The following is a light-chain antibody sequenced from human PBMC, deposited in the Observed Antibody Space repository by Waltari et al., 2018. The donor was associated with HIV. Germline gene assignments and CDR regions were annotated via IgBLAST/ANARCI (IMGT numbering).Light chain of an antibody. CDR2: DVN. Sequence: QSALTQPPSVSGSPGQSVSISCSGTTSDVGFYDYVSWYQQYPGKAPQLIIFDVNQRPSGVPERCSGSKSGNTASLTISGLQTEDEADYFCCAYAAGHVSYVFGNGTAVAVL. V-gene: IGLV2-11*01. CDR3: CAYAAGHVSYV. CDR1: TSDVGFYDY. J-gene: IGLJ1*01.